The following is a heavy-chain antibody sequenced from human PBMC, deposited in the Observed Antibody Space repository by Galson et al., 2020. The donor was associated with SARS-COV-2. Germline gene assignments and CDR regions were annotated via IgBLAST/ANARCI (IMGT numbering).Heavy chain of an antibody. CDR3: ARDSPGGYCSSTSCSYYGMDV. D-gene: IGHD2-2*01. J-gene: IGHJ6*02. CDR1: NRSYY. V-gene: IGHV4-59*01. Sequence: NRSYYWSWIRQPPGKGLEWIGYIYYSGSTNYNPPLKSRVTITVDTSKNQFSLKLSSVTAADTAVYYCARDSPGGYCSSTSCSYYGMDVWGQGTTVTVSS. CDR2: IYYSGST.